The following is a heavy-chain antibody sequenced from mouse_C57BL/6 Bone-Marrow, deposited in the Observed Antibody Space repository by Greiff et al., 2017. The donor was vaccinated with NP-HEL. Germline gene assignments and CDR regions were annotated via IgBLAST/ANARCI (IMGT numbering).Heavy chain of an antibody. CDR3: AREGLRFYYAMDY. Sequence: VQLKESGPELVKPGASVKMSCKASGYTFTDYNMHWVKQSHGKSLEWIGYINPNNGGTSYNQKFKGKATLTVNKSSSTAYMELRSLTSEDSAVYYCAREGLRFYYAMDYWGQGTSVTVSS. D-gene: IGHD3-1*01. J-gene: IGHJ4*01. V-gene: IGHV1-22*01. CDR2: INPNNGGT. CDR1: GYTFTDYN.